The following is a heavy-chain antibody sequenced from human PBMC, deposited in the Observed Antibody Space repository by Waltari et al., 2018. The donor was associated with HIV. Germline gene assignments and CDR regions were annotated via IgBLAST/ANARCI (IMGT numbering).Heavy chain of an antibody. D-gene: IGHD3-22*01. CDR3: ARMKGPYDSSGYYFDY. J-gene: IGHJ4*02. CDR1: GYTCTSYS. V-gene: IGHV1-46*01. Sequence: QVQLVQSGAEVKKPGASVKVSCKASGYTCTSYSMHWVRQAPGQGLEWMGIINPSGGSTSYAQKVQGRVTMTRDTSTSTVYMELSSLRSEDTAVYYCARMKGPYDSSGYYFDYWGQGTLVTVSS. CDR2: INPSGGST.